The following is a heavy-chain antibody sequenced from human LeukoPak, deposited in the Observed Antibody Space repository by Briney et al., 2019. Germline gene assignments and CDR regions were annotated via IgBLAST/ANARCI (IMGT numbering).Heavy chain of an antibody. J-gene: IGHJ4*02. D-gene: IGHD3-3*01. CDR3: AHVRSLEWLFHPIFDY. CDR2: IYWDDDK. Sequence: SGPTLVKSTETLTLTCTFSGFSLSTSGVSVGWIRQPPGKALEWLALIYWDDDKRYSPSLKSRLTITKDTSKNQVVLTMTNMDPVDTATYYCAHVRSLEWLFHPIFDYWGQGTLVTVSS. CDR1: GFSLSTSGVS. V-gene: IGHV2-5*02.